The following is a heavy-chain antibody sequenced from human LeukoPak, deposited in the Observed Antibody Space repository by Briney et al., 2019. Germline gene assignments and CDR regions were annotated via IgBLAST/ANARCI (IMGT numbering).Heavy chain of an antibody. J-gene: IGHJ4*02. Sequence: GGSLRLSCSASGFTFSGYAMSWVRRPPGKGLGWVSAISGSGGSTYYADSVKGRFTISRDNSKNTLYLQMNSLRAEDTAVYYCAKASSARSRVFDYWGQGTLVTVSS. D-gene: IGHD2-2*01. CDR1: GFTFSGYA. CDR3: AKASSARSRVFDY. CDR2: ISGSGGST. V-gene: IGHV3-23*01.